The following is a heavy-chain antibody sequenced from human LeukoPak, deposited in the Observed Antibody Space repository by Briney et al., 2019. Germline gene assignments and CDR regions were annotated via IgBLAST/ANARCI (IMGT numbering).Heavy chain of an antibody. CDR1: GFTFSDYG. CDR2: VSYDGTNE. Sequence: GSLRLSCAASGFTFSDYGMHWVRQAPGKGLEWVAVVSYDGTNEKYADPVKGRLTISRDNSKNTLSLQMNSLRADDTAVYYCAKDWANGDYIDHWGQGTLVTVSS. J-gene: IGHJ4*02. CDR3: AKDWANGDYIDH. V-gene: IGHV3-30*18. D-gene: IGHD2-8*01.